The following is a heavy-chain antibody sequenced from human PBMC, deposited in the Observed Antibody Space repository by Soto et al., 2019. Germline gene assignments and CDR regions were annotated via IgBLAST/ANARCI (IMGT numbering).Heavy chain of an antibody. D-gene: IGHD6-6*01. J-gene: IGHJ5*01. Sequence: QVQLVQSGAEVKKPGASVRVSCKTSGYTFTKYGIHWVRQAPGHGLEWLGWINTGHGNTKYSRTVQGRVTLSRDTSAAIVNLDVTSLRSEDTGVYYCARGRGPYASSSWNWFDPWGQGTLVLVSS. CDR1: GYTFTKYG. CDR3: ARGRGPYASSSWNWFDP. V-gene: IGHV1-3*04. CDR2: INTGHGNT.